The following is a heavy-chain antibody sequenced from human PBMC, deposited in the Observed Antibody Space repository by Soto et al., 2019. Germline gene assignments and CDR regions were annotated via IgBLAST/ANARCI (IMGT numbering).Heavy chain of an antibody. CDR3: ARHRARNWFDP. CDR1: GGSISSSSYY. Sequence: PXGTLYLTCIVSGGSISSSSYYWGWIRQPPGKGLEWIGSIYYSGSTYYNPSLKSRVTISVDTSKNQFSLKLSSVTAADTAVFYCARHRARNWFDPWGQVTLVTV. J-gene: IGHJ5*02. V-gene: IGHV4-39*01. CDR2: IYYSGST. D-gene: IGHD6-6*01.